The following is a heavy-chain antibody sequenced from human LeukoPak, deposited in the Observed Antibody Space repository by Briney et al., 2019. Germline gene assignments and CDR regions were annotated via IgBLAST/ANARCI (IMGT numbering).Heavy chain of an antibody. J-gene: IGHJ4*02. V-gene: IGHV4-34*01. D-gene: IGHD5-18*01. CDR2: INHSGST. CDR1: GGSFSGYY. CDR3: ARIVDTAMVIDY. Sequence: SETLSLTCAVYGGSFSGYYWSWIRQPPGKGLEWIGEINHSGSTNYNPSLKSRVTISVDTSKNQFSLKLSSVTAADTAVYYCARIVDTAMVIDYWGQGTLVTVSS.